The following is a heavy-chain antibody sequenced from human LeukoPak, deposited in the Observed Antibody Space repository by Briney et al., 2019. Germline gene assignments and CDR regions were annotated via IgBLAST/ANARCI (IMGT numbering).Heavy chain of an antibody. CDR2: ISSSSSYI. CDR3: AREEGVARYYFDY. J-gene: IGHJ4*02. V-gene: IGHV3-21*01. D-gene: IGHD2-15*01. Sequence: GGSLRLSCAASGFTLSSYSMNWVRQAPGKGLEWVSSISSSSSYIYYADSVKGRFTISRDNAKNSLYLQMNSLRAEDTAVYYCAREEGVARYYFDYWGQGTLVTVSS. CDR1: GFTLSSYS.